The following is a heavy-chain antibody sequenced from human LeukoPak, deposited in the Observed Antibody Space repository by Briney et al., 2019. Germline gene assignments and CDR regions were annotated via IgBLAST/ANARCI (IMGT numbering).Heavy chain of an antibody. Sequence: GGSLRLSCAASGFTFSSYAMSWVRQAPGKGLEWVSAISGSGGSTYYADSVKGRFTISRDNSKNTLYLQMNSLRAEDTALYYCARAEYYDYVWGSYPKGDYYFDYWGQGTLVTVSS. CDR1: GFTFSSYA. J-gene: IGHJ4*02. CDR3: ARAEYYDYVWGSYPKGDYYFDY. D-gene: IGHD3-16*02. CDR2: ISGSGGST. V-gene: IGHV3-23*01.